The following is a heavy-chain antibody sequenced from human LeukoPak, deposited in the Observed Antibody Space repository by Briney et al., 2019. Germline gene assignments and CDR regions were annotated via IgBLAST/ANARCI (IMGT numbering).Heavy chain of an antibody. J-gene: IGHJ4*02. Sequence: GGSLRLSCAASGFTFSSYSMNWVRQAPGKGLEWVSYISSSSTIYYADSVKGRFTISRDNAKSSLYLQMNSLRAEDTAVYYCACYFDYWGQGTLVTVSS. CDR3: ACYFDY. CDR1: GFTFSSYS. V-gene: IGHV3-48*01. CDR2: ISSSSTI.